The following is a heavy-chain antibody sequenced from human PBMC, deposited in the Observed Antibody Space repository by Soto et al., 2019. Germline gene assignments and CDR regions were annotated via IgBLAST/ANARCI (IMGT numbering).Heavy chain of an antibody. J-gene: IGHJ5*02. Sequence: NLYLTCTVSGGSISRGGYSWSWIRQHPGKGLEWIGYIYYSGSTYHNPSLKSRVTISVDTSKNQFSLKLSSVTAADTAVYYCARADFWSGYYAPRTKRSPENCFDPWGQAILGTGS. CDR1: GGSISRGGYS. V-gene: IGHV4-31*03. CDR3: ARADFWSGYYAPRTKRSPENCFDP. CDR2: IYYSGST. D-gene: IGHD3-3*01.